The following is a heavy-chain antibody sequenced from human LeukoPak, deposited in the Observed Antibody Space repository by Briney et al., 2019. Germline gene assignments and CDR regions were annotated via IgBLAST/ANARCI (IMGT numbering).Heavy chain of an antibody. V-gene: IGHV3-66*01. Sequence: PGGSLRLSCSASGITVNDNYMSWVRQAPGKGLQWVSVIYSGGSTYYADSVKGRFTISRDSSKNTLSLQMNSLRDEDTAVYYCATNSRDGYNFYVYWGQGTLVTVSS. D-gene: IGHD5-24*01. CDR3: ATNSRDGYNFYVY. J-gene: IGHJ4*02. CDR2: IYSGGST. CDR1: GITVNDNY.